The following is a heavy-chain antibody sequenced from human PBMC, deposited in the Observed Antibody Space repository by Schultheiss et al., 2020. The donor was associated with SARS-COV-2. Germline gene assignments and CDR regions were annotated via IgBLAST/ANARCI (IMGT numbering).Heavy chain of an antibody. D-gene: IGHD1-26*01. Sequence: GGSLRLSCSASGFTFSSYAMHWVRQAPGKGLEWVSAISGSGGSTYYADSVKGRFTISRDNSKNTLYLQMNSLRAEDTAVYYCARVEVGGYYGMDVWGQGTTVTVSS. CDR1: GFTFSSYA. V-gene: IGHV3-23*01. CDR3: ARVEVGGYYGMDV. CDR2: ISGSGGST. J-gene: IGHJ6*02.